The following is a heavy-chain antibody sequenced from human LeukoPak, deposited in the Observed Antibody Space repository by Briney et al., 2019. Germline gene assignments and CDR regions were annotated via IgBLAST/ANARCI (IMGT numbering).Heavy chain of an antibody. CDR3: ARVAVSGPTGWFDS. V-gene: IGHV3-21*01. CDR2: ISSTSAYI. D-gene: IGHD2-8*02. CDR1: GFTFSSYA. Sequence: KSGGSLRLSCAASGFTFSSYAMSWVRQAPGKGLEWVSSISSTSAYIHYADSVKGRFTISRDNVDNVVYLEMNSLGAEDTATYYCARVAVSGPTGWFDSWGQGTLVIVSS. J-gene: IGHJ5*01.